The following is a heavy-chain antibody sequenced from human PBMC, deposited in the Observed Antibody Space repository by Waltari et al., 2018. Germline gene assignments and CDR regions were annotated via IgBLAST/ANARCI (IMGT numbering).Heavy chain of an antibody. Sequence: WIAWVRRMPGKGLEWMVIIYPGDSDTRYSPSFQGQVTISADKSISTAYLQWSSLKASDTAMYYCATLFGSSGTTHYWGQGTLVTVSS. CDR1: W. CDR2: IYPGDSDT. CDR3: ATLFGSSGTTHY. V-gene: IGHV5-51*01. J-gene: IGHJ4*02. D-gene: IGHD6-13*01.